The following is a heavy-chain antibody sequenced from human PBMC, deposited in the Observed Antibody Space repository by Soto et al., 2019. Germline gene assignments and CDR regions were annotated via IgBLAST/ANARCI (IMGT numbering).Heavy chain of an antibody. CDR1: GGSINNNGYF. CDR2: IYNSGST. V-gene: IGHV4-30-4*01. J-gene: IGHJ4*02. CDR3: ARGPSGDKVDY. D-gene: IGHD1-26*01. Sequence: QVQLQESGPGVVEPSQTLSLTCTVSGGSINNNGYFWSWIRQPPGSGLEWIGHIYNSGSTYSNPSLKGRLTISVETSKNQFSLKLSSVTAADTAVYYCARGPSGDKVDYWGQGTLVTVSS.